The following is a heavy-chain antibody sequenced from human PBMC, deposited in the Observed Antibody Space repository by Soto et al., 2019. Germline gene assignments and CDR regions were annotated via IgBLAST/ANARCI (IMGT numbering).Heavy chain of an antibody. CDR2: ISISSRSI. CDR3: ARERVDGRGDVDY. Sequence: EVQLVESGGCLVQPGGSLRLSCAASGLTFSSDNMNWVRQAPGKGQEWVSYISISSRSIYYADPVKGRFTISRDNAQNSLYRQMSSLRAEDTAVYYCARERVDGRGDVDYWCQGTLVTVSS. J-gene: IGHJ4*02. D-gene: IGHD5-12*01. V-gene: IGHV3-48*01. CDR1: GLTFSSDN.